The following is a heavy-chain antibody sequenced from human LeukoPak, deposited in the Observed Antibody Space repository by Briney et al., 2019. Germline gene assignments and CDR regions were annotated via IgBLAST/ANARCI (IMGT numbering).Heavy chain of an antibody. CDR3: AREANIAAAIVWFDP. D-gene: IGHD6-13*01. CDR1: GGSFSGYY. CDR2: INHSGST. Sequence: PSETLCLTCAVYGGSFSGYYWNWIRQPPGKGLEWIGEINHSGSTNYNPSLKSRVTISIDTSKNQFSLKLSSVTAADTAVYYCAREANIAAAIVWFDPWGQGTLVTVSS. V-gene: IGHV4-34*01. J-gene: IGHJ5*02.